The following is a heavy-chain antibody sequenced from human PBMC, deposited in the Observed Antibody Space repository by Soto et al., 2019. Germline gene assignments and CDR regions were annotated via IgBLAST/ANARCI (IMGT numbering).Heavy chain of an antibody. Sequence: PSETLSLTCGVSGDSVTSSYWSWIRQPPGKGLEWIGYIYISGSTNYNSSLESRVTISADTPKNQFSLKLNSVTAADTAVYYCARVNYCSSSSCYWFDYWGQGSLVTVSS. D-gene: IGHD2-2*01. V-gene: IGHV4-59*02. J-gene: IGHJ4*02. CDR3: ARVNYCSSSSCYWFDY. CDR2: IYISGST. CDR1: GDSVTSSY.